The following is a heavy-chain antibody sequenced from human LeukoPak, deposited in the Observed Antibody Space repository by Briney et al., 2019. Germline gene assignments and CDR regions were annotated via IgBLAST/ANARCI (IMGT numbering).Heavy chain of an antibody. J-gene: IGHJ6*03. CDR3: ARRGDRICTSMNCPPHSYYYYMDV. Sequence: GGSLRLSCAASGFSFSSYSFNWVRQAPGKGLEWVSSISTSSIYIFYAASVKGRFIISRDDARNSLDPQMNSLRAEDTAVYYCARRGDRICTSMNCPPHSYYYYMDVWGKGTTVSVS. V-gene: IGHV3-21*01. CDR2: ISTSSIYI. CDR1: GFSFSSYS. D-gene: IGHD2-2*01.